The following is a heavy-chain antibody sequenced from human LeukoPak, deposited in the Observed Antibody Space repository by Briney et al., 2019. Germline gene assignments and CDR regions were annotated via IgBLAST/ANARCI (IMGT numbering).Heavy chain of an antibody. CDR1: GGSFSGYY. Sequence: PSETLSLTCAVYGGSFSGYYWSWIRQPPGKGLEWIGEINHSGSTNYNPSLKSRVTISVDTSKNQFSLKLSSVTAADTAVYYCARGSVSSWHYYYYYMDVWGKGTTVTVSS. CDR2: INHSGST. D-gene: IGHD6-13*01. CDR3: ARGSVSSWHYYYYYMDV. J-gene: IGHJ6*03. V-gene: IGHV4-34*01.